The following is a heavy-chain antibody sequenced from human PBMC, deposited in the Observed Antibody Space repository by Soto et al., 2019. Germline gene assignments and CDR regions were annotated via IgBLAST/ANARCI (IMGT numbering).Heavy chain of an antibody. J-gene: IGHJ6*02. D-gene: IGHD5-12*01. CDR1: GYTFTGYY. Sequence: GASVKVSCKASGYTFTGYYMHWVRQAHGQGLEWMGWINPNSGGTNYAQKFQGWVTMTRDTSISTAYMELSRLRSDDTAVYYCARDIVATTGYYGMDVWGQGTTVTVSS. V-gene: IGHV1-2*04. CDR3: ARDIVATTGYYGMDV. CDR2: INPNSGGT.